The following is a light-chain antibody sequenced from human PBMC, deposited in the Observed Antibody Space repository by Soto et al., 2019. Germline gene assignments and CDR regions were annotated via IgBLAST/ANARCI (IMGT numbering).Light chain of an antibody. CDR2: EVN. CDR3: SSYTTISTLV. V-gene: IGLV2-14*01. CDR1: SDDIGYYNY. Sequence: QSALTQPASVSGSPGQSITISCTGTSDDIGYYNYVSWYQHHPGKAPKLMIYEVNDRPSGVSNRFSGSKSGNTASLTISGLQPEDEADYYCSSYTTISTLVFGAGTKLTVL. J-gene: IGLJ2*01.